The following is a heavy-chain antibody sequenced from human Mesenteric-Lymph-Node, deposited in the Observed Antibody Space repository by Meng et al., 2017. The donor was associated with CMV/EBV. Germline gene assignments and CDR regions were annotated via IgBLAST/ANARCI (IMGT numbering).Heavy chain of an antibody. D-gene: IGHD3-10*01. J-gene: IGHJ4*02. V-gene: IGHV4-4*02. CDR1: GGSITSSNL. CDR3: ALNSGSAGLDY. CDR2: ISLSGST. Sequence: LPCAVSGGSITSSNLWSWVRQSPGKGLEWIGDISLSGSTNHNPSLKSRVTMSIDKSDNQFSLRLSSVTAADTAIYYCALNSGSAGLDYWGQGTLVTVSS.